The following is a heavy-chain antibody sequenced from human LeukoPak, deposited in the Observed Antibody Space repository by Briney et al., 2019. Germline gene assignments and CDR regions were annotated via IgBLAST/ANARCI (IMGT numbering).Heavy chain of an antibody. Sequence: ASVKVSCKASGYTFTSYYTHWVRQAPGQGLEWMGIINPSGGSTSYAQKFQGRVTMTRDTSTSTVYMELSSLRSEDTAVYYCARDMIQLSGGPASWFDPWGQGTLVTVSS. CDR1: GYTFTSYY. D-gene: IGHD5-18*01. CDR2: INPSGGST. J-gene: IGHJ5*02. CDR3: ARDMIQLSGGPASWFDP. V-gene: IGHV1-46*01.